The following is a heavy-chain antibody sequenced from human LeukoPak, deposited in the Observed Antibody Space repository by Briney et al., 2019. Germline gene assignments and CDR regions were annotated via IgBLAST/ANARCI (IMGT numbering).Heavy chain of an antibody. V-gene: IGHV1-18*01. Sequence: ASVKVSCKASGYTFTSYGISWVRQAPGQGLEWMGWISAYNGNTNYAQKLQGRVTMTTDTSTSTAYMELRSLRSDDTAAYYCARDAFGGVIVMDAFDIWGQGTMVTVSS. CDR1: GYTFTSYG. CDR2: ISAYNGNT. D-gene: IGHD3-16*02. J-gene: IGHJ3*02. CDR3: ARDAFGGVIVMDAFDI.